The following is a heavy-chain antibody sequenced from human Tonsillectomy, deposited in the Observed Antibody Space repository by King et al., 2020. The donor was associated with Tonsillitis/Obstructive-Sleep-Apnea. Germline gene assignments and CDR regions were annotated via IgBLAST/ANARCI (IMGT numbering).Heavy chain of an antibody. D-gene: IGHD4-17*01. CDR3: AHNRGQTTSGPFDY. V-gene: IGHV2-5*02. J-gene: IGHJ4*02. Sequence: TLKESGPTLVKPTQTLTLTCTFSGFSLSTSGVGVGWIRQPPGKALDWLALIYWDDDKRYSPSLKSRLTITKDTSKNQVVLTMTNMDPVDTATYYCAHNRGQTTSGPFDYWGQGTLVTVSS. CDR1: GFSLSTSGVG. CDR2: IYWDDDK.